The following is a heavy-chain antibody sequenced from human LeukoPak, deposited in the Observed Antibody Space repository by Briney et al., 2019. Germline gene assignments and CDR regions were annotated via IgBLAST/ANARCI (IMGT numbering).Heavy chain of an antibody. CDR1: GYSISSGYY. J-gene: IGHJ4*02. D-gene: IGHD1-26*01. CDR2: MHHSGSI. V-gene: IGHV4-38-2*01. CDR3: ARHDVGSYSKFDY. Sequence: PSETLSLTCAVSGYSISSGYYWGWIRQPPGKGLEWIGSMHHSGSIYYNPSLKSRVTISVDTSKNQCSLKLSSVTAADTAVYYCARHDVGSYSKFDYWGQGTLVTVSS.